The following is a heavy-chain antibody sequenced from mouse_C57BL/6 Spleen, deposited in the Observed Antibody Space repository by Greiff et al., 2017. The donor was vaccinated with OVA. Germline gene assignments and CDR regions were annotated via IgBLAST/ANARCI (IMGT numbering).Heavy chain of an antibody. Sequence: VQLQQSGPELVKPGASVKIPCKASGYTFTDYNMDWVKQSHGKSLEWIGDINPNNGGTIYNQKFKGKATLTVDKSSSTAYMELRSLTSEDTAVYDCARYGYDEGYAMDDWGQGTSVTVSS. J-gene: IGHJ4*01. V-gene: IGHV1-18*01. CDR3: ARYGYDEGYAMDD. CDR1: GYTFTDYN. CDR2: INPNNGGT. D-gene: IGHD2-2*01.